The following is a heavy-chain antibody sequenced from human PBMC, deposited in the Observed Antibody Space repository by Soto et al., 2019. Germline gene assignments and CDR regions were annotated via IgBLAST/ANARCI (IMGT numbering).Heavy chain of an antibody. CDR1: GGSVSSYA. CDR2: IIPIFGTA. V-gene: IGHV1-69*01. CDR3: ARDVGIAAAGPPD. Sequence: GGSVSSYAISWVRQAPGQGLKWMGGIIPIFGTANYAQKFQGRVTVTADESTSTAYMELSSLRSEDTAVYYCARDVGIAAAGPPDWAQGTLVTVSS. J-gene: IGHJ4*02. D-gene: IGHD6-13*01.